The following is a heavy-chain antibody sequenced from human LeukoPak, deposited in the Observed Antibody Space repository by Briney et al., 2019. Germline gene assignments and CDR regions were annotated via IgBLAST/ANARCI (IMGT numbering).Heavy chain of an antibody. J-gene: IGHJ4*02. D-gene: IGHD6-6*01. Sequence: ASVKVSCKASGYTFTSYGISWVRQAPGQGLEWMGWISAYNGNTNYAQKLQGRVTMTTDTSTSTAYMELRSLRSDDTAVYYCARDLRYSSSSSPFYYFDYWGQGTLVTVSS. CDR1: GYTFTSYG. CDR3: ARDLRYSSSSSPFYYFDY. CDR2: ISAYNGNT. V-gene: IGHV1-18*01.